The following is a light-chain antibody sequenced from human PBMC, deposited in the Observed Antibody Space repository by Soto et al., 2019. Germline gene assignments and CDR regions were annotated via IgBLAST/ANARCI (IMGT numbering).Light chain of an antibody. Sequence: QSVLTQPASLSWSPGQSITISCTVTSSDVGGYNYVSWYQQHPGKAPKLMIYEVSNRPSGVSNRFSGSKSGNTASLTISGLQAEDEADYYCSSYTSSSTLLVFGTGTKVTVL. CDR1: SSDVGGYNY. CDR3: SSYTSSSTLLV. CDR2: EVS. J-gene: IGLJ1*01. V-gene: IGLV2-14*01.